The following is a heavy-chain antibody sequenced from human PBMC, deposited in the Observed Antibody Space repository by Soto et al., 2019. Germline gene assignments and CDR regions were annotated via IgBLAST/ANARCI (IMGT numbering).Heavy chain of an antibody. Sequence: GGSLRLSCAASGFTFSSYGMHWVRQAPGKGLEWVVLISYDGSNKYYADSVKGRFTISRDNSKNTLYLQMNTLRAEDTALYYCASAGTKDLDYWGQGTLVTVSS. J-gene: IGHJ4*02. CDR3: ASAGTKDLDY. CDR2: ISYDGSNK. CDR1: GFTFSSYG. D-gene: IGHD6-13*01. V-gene: IGHV3-30*03.